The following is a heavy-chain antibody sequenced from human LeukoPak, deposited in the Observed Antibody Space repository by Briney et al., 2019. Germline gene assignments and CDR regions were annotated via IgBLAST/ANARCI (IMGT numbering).Heavy chain of an antibody. Sequence: SVEVSYKASGGTFSSYAISWVRQAPGQGLEWMGGIIPIFGTANYAQKFQGRVTITTDESTSTAYMELSSLRSEDTAVYYCAREGARAAAGHNYYYYMDVWGKGTTVTVSS. D-gene: IGHD6-13*01. CDR2: IIPIFGTA. CDR3: AREGARAAAGHNYYYYMDV. CDR1: GGTFSSYA. V-gene: IGHV1-69*05. J-gene: IGHJ6*03.